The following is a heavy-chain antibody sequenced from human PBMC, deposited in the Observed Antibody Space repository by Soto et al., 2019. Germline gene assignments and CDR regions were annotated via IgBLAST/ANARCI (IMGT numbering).Heavy chain of an antibody. Sequence: TSETLSLTCAVYGGSFSGYYWTWTRQPPGTGLEWIGEINHSGSTNYTPSLKSRVTMSVDTSKNQFSLKLISMSAADTAIYYCARVGGSGWNFDSWGQGSLVTVSS. CDR3: ARVGGSGWNFDS. CDR1: GGSFSGYY. J-gene: IGHJ4*02. D-gene: IGHD6-19*01. V-gene: IGHV4-34*01. CDR2: INHSGST.